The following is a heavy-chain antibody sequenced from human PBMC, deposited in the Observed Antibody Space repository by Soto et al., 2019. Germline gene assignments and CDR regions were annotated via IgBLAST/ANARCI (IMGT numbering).Heavy chain of an antibody. Sequence: GGSLRLSCAASGFTFSNAWMNWVRQAPGKGLEWVGRIKSKTDGGTTDYAAPVKGRFTISRDDSKNTLYLQMSSLKTEDTAVYYCTLLQDIVLVPAARYNWFDPWGQGT. D-gene: IGHD2-2*01. V-gene: IGHV3-15*07. J-gene: IGHJ5*02. CDR2: IKSKTDGGTT. CDR3: TLLQDIVLVPAARYNWFDP. CDR1: GFTFSNAW.